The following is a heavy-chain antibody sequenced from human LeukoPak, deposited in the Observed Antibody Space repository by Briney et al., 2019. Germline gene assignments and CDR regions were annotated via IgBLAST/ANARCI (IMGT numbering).Heavy chain of an antibody. CDR3: ASSGTGYDFWSGYSNFDY. D-gene: IGHD3-3*01. CDR2: IYSGGST. CDR1: GFTVSSNY. V-gene: IGHV3-66*01. Sequence: GGSLRLSCAASGFTVSSNYMSWVRQAPGKGLEWVSVIYSGGSTYYADSVKGRFTISRDNSKNTLYLQMNSLRAEDTAVYYCASSGTGYDFWSGYSNFDYWGQGTLVTVSS. J-gene: IGHJ4*02.